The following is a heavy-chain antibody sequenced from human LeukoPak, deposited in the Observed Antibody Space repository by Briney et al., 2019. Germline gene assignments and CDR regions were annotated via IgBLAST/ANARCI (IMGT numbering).Heavy chain of an antibody. CDR1: GGTFSSYA. J-gene: IGHJ4*02. D-gene: IGHD5-18*01. V-gene: IGHV1-69*04. CDR2: IIPILGIA. Sequence: SVKVSCKASGGTFSSYAISWVRQAPGQGLEWMGRIIPILGIANYAQKFQGRVTITADKSTSTAYMELSSLRSEDTAVYYCARVDTAMVIDYWGRGTLLTVSS. CDR3: ARVDTAMVIDY.